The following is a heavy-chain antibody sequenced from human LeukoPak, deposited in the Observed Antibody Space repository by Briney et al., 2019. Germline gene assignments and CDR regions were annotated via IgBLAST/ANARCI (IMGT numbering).Heavy chain of an antibody. Sequence: PSETLSLTCTVSGGSINNYYWSCIRQPAGRGLEWIGRIYTRGSTNCNTSLKSGVTMSVDTSKNQFSLKLSSVTAADTAVYYCARGRYCSADICSGGDAFDIWGQGTMVPVSS. CDR2: IYTRGST. CDR1: GGSINNYY. CDR3: ARGRYCSADICSGGDAFDI. J-gene: IGHJ3*02. D-gene: IGHD2-15*01. V-gene: IGHV4-4*07.